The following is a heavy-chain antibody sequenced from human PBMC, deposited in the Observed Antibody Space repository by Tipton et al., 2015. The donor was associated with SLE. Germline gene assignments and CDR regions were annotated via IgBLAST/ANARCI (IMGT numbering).Heavy chain of an antibody. CDR3: ARLVTLSRIDY. D-gene: IGHD2-21*02. J-gene: IGHJ4*02. Sequence: TLSLTCTVSGGSISSSAYYWGWIRQPPGKGLEWIGTFYYRGRTFYNPSLKSRVTISEDTSKNHFSLTLSSVTAADTAVYYCARLVTLSRIDYWGQGTLVTVSS. V-gene: IGHV4-39*07. CDR2: FYYRGRT. CDR1: GGSISSSAYY.